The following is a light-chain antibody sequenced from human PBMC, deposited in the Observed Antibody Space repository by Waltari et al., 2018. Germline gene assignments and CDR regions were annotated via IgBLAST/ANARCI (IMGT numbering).Light chain of an antibody. V-gene: IGLV2-8*01. CDR2: DVN. Sequence: QSVLTQPPSASGSPGQSVTISCTGSSSDVGGYNSVSWYQRHPGKAPNLMIYDVNKRPSGVPDRFSGSKSGNTASLTVSGLQVEDEGDYYCGSYADTSTWVFGGGTSLTVL. CDR3: GSYADTSTWV. CDR1: SSDVGGYNS. J-gene: IGLJ3*02.